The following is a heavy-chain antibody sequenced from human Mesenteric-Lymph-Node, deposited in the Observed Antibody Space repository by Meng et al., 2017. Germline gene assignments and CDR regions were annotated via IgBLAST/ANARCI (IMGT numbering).Heavy chain of an antibody. V-gene: IGHV4-59*01. J-gene: IGHJ4*02. CDR2: IYYSGST. D-gene: IGHD4-17*01. CDR1: GGSISSYY. CDR3: ARFTDYGDYMHQYYFDY. Sequence: SETLSLTCTVSGGSISSYYWSWIRQPPGKGLEWIGYIYYSGSTNYNPSLKSRVTISVDTSKNQFSLKLSSVTAADTAVYYCARFTDYGDYMHQYYFDYWGQGTLVTVSS.